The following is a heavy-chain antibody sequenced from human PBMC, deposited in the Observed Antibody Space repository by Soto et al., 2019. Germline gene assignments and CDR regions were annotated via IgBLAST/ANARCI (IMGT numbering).Heavy chain of an antibody. V-gene: IGHV3-33*01. CDR3: ARVMSPSNFNDAFDV. J-gene: IGHJ3*01. CDR1: GFMIKNYV. Sequence: QAQLVESGGGVVQPGRSLRLSCLASGFMIKNYVVHWVRRAPGKGLEWVAVVQFDGDNGDFADSVKGRFTVSRDKSKNTVYLQMNTLRVEDTAVYHCARVMSPSNFNDAFDVWGQGTAVTVSA. CDR2: VQFDGDNG.